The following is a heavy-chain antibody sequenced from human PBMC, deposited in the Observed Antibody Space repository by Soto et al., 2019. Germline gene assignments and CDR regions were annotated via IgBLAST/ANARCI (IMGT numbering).Heavy chain of an antibody. Sequence: GASVKVSCKASGYTFTGYYMHWVRQAPGQGLEWMGWINPNSGGTNYAQKFQGRVTMTRDTSISTAYMELSRLRSDDTAVYYCAGGIAAAGRSRDYYYYYGMDVWGQGTTVTAP. V-gene: IGHV1-2*02. J-gene: IGHJ6*02. CDR1: GYTFTGYY. D-gene: IGHD6-13*01. CDR2: INPNSGGT. CDR3: AGGIAAAGRSRDYYYYYGMDV.